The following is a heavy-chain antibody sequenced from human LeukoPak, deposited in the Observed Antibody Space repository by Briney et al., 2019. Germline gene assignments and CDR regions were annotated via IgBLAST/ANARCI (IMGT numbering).Heavy chain of an antibody. Sequence: PGGSLRLSCAASGFTFSSYSMNWVRQAPGKGLEWVSSISSSSSYIYYADSVKGRFTISRDNAKNSLYLQMNSLRAEDTAVYYCARDLRAPDAFDIWGQGTMVTVSS. CDR1: GFTFSSYS. CDR3: ARDLRAPDAFDI. V-gene: IGHV3-21*01. J-gene: IGHJ3*02. CDR2: ISSSSSYI.